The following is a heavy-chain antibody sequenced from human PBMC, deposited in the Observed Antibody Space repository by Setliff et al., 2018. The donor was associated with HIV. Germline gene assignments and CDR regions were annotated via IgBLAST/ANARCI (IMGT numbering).Heavy chain of an antibody. V-gene: IGHV4-4*08. CDR2: IYTSGIT. Sequence: SETLSLTCTVSGGSMSTYYWSWIRLPPGKGLEWIGYIYTSGITNYNPSLKSRVTMSVDTSKNQFSLKLSSVTAADTAVYYCASLDGSESPYIYYYYMDVWGKGTAVTVSS. J-gene: IGHJ6*03. CDR3: ASLDGSESPYIYYYYMDV. CDR1: GGSMSTYY. D-gene: IGHD3-10*01.